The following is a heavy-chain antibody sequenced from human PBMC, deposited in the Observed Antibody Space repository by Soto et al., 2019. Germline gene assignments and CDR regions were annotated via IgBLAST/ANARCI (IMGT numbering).Heavy chain of an antibody. D-gene: IGHD6-13*01. CDR3: AREAAAKETYYYYYYMDV. CDR1: GGSISNYY. V-gene: IGHV4-59*01. J-gene: IGHJ6*03. CDR2: IYYSGST. Sequence: QVQLQESGPGLVKPSETLSLTCTVSGGSISNYYWSWIRQPPGKGLEWIGYIYYSGSTNYNPSLKSRVTISVDTSKNQFSLKLSSVTAADTAVYYCAREAAAKETYYYYYYMDVWGKGTTVTVSS.